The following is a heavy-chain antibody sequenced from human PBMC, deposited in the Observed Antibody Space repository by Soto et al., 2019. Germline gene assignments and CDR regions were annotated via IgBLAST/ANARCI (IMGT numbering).Heavy chain of an antibody. D-gene: IGHD4-17*01. V-gene: IGHV2-5*02. CDR1: GFSLSTTGVG. Sequence: QITLKESGPTLVKPTQTLTLTCTFSGFSLSTTGVGVGWIRQPPGKALDWLALIYWDDDKRYSPSLKSRLTITKDTSKKQVLLTMTNMDPIDTATYSCVHATPVPTGGDYWGQGTLVTVSS. CDR3: VHATPVPTGGDY. J-gene: IGHJ4*02. CDR2: IYWDDDK.